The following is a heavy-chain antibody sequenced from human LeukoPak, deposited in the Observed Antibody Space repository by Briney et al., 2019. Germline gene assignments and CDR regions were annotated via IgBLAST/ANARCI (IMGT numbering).Heavy chain of an antibody. CDR3: ARGSPYSSSWYSYYYYGMDV. CDR1: GGSVSSGSYY. CDR2: INHSGST. J-gene: IGHJ6*02. D-gene: IGHD6-13*01. V-gene: IGHV4-61*01. Sequence: SETLSLTCTVSGGSVSSGSYYWSWIRQPPGKGLEWIGEINHSGSTNYNPSLKSRVTISVDTSKNQFSLKLSSVTAADTAVYYCARGSPYSSSWYSYYYYGMDVWGQGTTVTVSS.